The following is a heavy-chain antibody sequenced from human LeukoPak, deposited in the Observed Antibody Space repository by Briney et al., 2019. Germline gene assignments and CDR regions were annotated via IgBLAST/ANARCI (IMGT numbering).Heavy chain of an antibody. CDR1: GFSFTTYS. Sequence: GGSLRLSCAASGFSFTTYSMNWVRQAPGKGLEWVSYIGTRSTTIYYADSVKGRFTISRDNAKNSLYLQMSSLRDEDTAVYYCARDRGYGDSVYWYFDLWGRGTLVTVSS. CDR3: ARDRGYGDSVYWYFDL. J-gene: IGHJ2*01. D-gene: IGHD4-17*01. V-gene: IGHV3-48*02. CDR2: IGTRSTTI.